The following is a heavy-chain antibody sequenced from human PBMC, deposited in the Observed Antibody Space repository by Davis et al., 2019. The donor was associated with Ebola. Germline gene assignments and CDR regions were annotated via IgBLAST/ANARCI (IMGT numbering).Heavy chain of an antibody. V-gene: IGHV3-74*01. CDR1: GFTFSSSW. D-gene: IGHD6-6*01. CDR3: ARAKYYGMDV. J-gene: IGHJ6*04. CDR2: INNDGSIT. Sequence: PGGSLRLSCAASGFTFSSSWMHWVRQAPGKGLVWVSLINNDGSITTYADSVKGRFTISRDNAKNTLYLQMNTLRAEDTAVYCCARAKYYGMDVWGKGTTVTVSS.